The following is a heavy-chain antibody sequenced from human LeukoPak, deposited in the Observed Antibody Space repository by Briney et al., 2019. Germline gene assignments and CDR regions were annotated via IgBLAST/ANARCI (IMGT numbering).Heavy chain of an antibody. V-gene: IGHV3-21*01. CDR1: GFTFSSYS. CDR2: TSSSSSYK. J-gene: IGHJ4*02. Sequence: PGGSLRLSCAASGFTFSSYSTNWVRQAPGKGLEWVSSTSSSSSYKYYADSVKGRFTISRDNAKNSLYLQMNSLGAEDTAVYYCAREKYDILTGYSPYFFDYWGQGTLVTVSS. D-gene: IGHD3-9*01. CDR3: AREKYDILTGYSPYFFDY.